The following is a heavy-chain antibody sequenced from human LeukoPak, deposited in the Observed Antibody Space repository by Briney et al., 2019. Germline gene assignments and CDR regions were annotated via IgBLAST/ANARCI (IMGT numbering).Heavy chain of an antibody. Sequence: PGGSLRLSCAASGFTFSDYYMSWIRHAPGKGLEWDSYISSSGSTIYYADSVKGRFTISRDNAKNSLYLQMNSLRAEDTAVYYCARDLSVAGGAKAYYYGMDFWGQGTTVTVSS. V-gene: IGHV3-11*01. CDR2: ISSSGSTI. J-gene: IGHJ6*02. D-gene: IGHD6-19*01. CDR1: GFTFSDYY. CDR3: ARDLSVAGGAKAYYYGMDF.